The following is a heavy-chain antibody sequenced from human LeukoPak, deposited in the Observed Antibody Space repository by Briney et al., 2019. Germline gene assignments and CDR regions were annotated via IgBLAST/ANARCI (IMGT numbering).Heavy chain of an antibody. CDR2: IKSKTDGGTR. CDR3: VTVGAADY. D-gene: IGHD1-26*01. Sequence: GGSLRLSCAASGFTVSNNYMSWVRQAPGKGLEWVGRIKSKTDGGTRDYTAPVKGRFTILRDDSKNRLYLQMNSLKTEDTAVYYCVTVGAADYWGQGTLVTVSS. V-gene: IGHV3-15*01. CDR1: GFTVSNNY. J-gene: IGHJ4*02.